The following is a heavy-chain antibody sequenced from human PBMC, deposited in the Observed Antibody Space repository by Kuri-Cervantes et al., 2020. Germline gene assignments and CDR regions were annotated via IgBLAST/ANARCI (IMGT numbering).Heavy chain of an antibody. CDR3: AGRQQLSPFDY. D-gene: IGHD6-13*01. J-gene: IGHJ4*02. V-gene: IGHV4-59*13. CDR1: GGSISSYY. Sequence: GSLRLSCTVSGGSISSYYWSWIRQPPGKGLEWIGYNYYSGSTNYNPSLKSRVTISVDTSKNQFSLKLSSVTAADTAVYYCAGRQQLSPFDYWGQGTLVTVSS. CDR2: NYYSGST.